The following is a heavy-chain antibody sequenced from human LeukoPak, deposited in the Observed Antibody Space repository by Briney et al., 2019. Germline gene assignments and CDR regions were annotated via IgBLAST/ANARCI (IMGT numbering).Heavy chain of an antibody. Sequence: GGSLRLSCAASGFTFSSFWMSWVRQAPGKGLEWVANIKQDGSEKYYVDSVKGRFTISRDNAKNSLYLQMNSLRAEDTAVYYCARRGLVRWREPIDYWGQGTLVTVSS. J-gene: IGHJ4*02. D-gene: IGHD6-19*01. CDR3: ARRGLVRWREPIDY. CDR2: IKQDGSEK. CDR1: GFTFSSFW. V-gene: IGHV3-7*01.